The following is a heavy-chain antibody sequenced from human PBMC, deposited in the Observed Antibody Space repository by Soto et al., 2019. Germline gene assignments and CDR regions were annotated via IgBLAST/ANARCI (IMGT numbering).Heavy chain of an antibody. CDR2: IYYSGST. D-gene: IGHD3-22*01. Sequence: NPSEALSLTCTVSGGSISSGDYYWSWIRQPPGKGLEWIGYIYYSGSTYYNPSLESRVAISVDTSKNQFSLKLSSVTAADTAVYYCARDGRYNSVWYFDYWGQGTLVTVSS. CDR3: ARDGRYNSVWYFDY. J-gene: IGHJ4*02. CDR1: GGSISSGDYY. V-gene: IGHV4-30-4*01.